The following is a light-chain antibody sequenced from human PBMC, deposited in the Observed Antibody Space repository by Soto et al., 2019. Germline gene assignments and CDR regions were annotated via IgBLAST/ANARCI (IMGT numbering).Light chain of an antibody. Sequence: EIVLTQSPATLSSSPGERATLSCRASQSVSSFLAWYQQKPGQAPRLLIYDASNRATGIPARLSGSGSGTDFTLTISSLEPEDFAVYYCQHRSNWPLTFGGGTKVEIK. CDR2: DAS. V-gene: IGKV3-11*01. CDR3: QHRSNWPLT. CDR1: QSVSSF. J-gene: IGKJ4*01.